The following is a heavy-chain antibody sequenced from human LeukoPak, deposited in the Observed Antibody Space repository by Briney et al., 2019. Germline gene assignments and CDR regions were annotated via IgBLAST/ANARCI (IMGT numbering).Heavy chain of an antibody. Sequence: GGSLRLSCAASGFTFSSYEMNWVRQAPGKGLEWVSYISSSGSTIYYADSVKGRFTISRDNARNSLYLQMNSLRAEDTAVYYCARDTWGSGGPRYFDYWGQGTLVTVSS. CDR3: ARDTWGSGGPRYFDY. J-gene: IGHJ4*02. CDR2: ISSSGSTI. CDR1: GFTFSSYE. V-gene: IGHV3-48*03. D-gene: IGHD3-10*01.